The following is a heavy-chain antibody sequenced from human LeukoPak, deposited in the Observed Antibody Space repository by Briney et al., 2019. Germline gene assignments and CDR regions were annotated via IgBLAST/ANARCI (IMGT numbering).Heavy chain of an antibody. CDR3: ARGTGITFGGVIPRPYYGMDV. J-gene: IGHJ6*02. V-gene: IGHV1-69*04. D-gene: IGHD3-16*02. Sequence: ASVKVSCKASGGTFSSYAISWVRQAPGQGLEWMGRIIPILGIANYAQKFQGRVTITADKSTSTAYMELSSVRSEDTAVYYCARGTGITFGGVIPRPYYGMDVWGQGTTVTVSS. CDR2: IIPILGIA. CDR1: GGTFSSYA.